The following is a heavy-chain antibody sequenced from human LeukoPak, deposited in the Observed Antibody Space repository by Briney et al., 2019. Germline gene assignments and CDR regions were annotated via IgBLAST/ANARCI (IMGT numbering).Heavy chain of an antibody. V-gene: IGHV1-2*02. D-gene: IGHD1-14*01. Sequence: ASVKVSCQASGYTFTVFYMHWVRQAPGQGLEWMGWINPNSGGTNYAQKFQGRVTMTRDTSISTVYMELSRLRSDDTAVYYCARSKVYPNDYWGQGTLVTVSS. CDR3: ARSKVYPNDY. CDR1: GYTFTVFY. CDR2: INPNSGGT. J-gene: IGHJ4*02.